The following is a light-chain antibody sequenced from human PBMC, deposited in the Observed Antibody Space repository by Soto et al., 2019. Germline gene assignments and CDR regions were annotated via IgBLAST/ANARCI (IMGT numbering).Light chain of an antibody. CDR1: SSNIGAGYD. J-gene: IGLJ2*01. CDR3: QSYDSSMRLV. Sequence: QSGLTQPPSVSGAPGQRVTISCTGSSSNIGAGYDVHWYQQLPGTAPKLLIYGNSNRPSGVPDRFSGSKSGTSASLAITGLQAEDEADYYCQSYDSSMRLVFGGGTKLTVL. V-gene: IGLV1-40*01. CDR2: GNS.